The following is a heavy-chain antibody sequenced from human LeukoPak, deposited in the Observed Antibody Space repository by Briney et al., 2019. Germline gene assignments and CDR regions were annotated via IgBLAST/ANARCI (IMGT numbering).Heavy chain of an antibody. V-gene: IGHV3-23*01. J-gene: IGHJ4*02. CDR1: GCTFSSYA. D-gene: IGHD5-24*01. CDR2: ISCSGGST. CDR3: AKDYYRAGEMATFDY. Sequence: GGSLRLPCAASGCTFSSYAMSGVRQAPGTGLERVSAISCSGGSTYYADSVKGRFTISRDNSKNTLYLQMNSLRAEDTAVYYCAKDYYRAGEMATFDYWGQGTLVTVSS.